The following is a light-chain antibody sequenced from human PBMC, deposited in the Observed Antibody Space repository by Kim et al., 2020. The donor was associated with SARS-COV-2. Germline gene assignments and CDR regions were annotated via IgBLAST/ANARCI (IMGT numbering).Light chain of an antibody. J-gene: IGKJ4*01. Sequence: LSPGERATLPCRASQSVSTAYLVWYQQKVGQAPRLLLYATSSRANGVPDRFSGSGSETEFSLTISGLEPEDFAVYYCQQCQTTPLTFGGGTKLEI. CDR3: QQCQTTPLT. CDR1: QSVSTAY. CDR2: ATS. V-gene: IGKV3-20*01.